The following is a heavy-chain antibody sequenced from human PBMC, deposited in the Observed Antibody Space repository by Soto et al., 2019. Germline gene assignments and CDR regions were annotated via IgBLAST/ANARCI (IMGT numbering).Heavy chain of an antibody. CDR3: ARVLRDGYHYVFAY. CDR1: GFTFSSYG. CDR2: IWYDGSNK. Sequence: PGGSLRLSCAASGFTFSSYGMHWVRQAPGKGLEWVAVIWYDGSNKYYADSVKGRFTISRDNSKNTLYLQMNSLRAEDTAVYYCARVLRDGYHYVFAYRGQRTLVTVSS. J-gene: IGHJ4*02. D-gene: IGHD5-12*01. V-gene: IGHV3-33*01.